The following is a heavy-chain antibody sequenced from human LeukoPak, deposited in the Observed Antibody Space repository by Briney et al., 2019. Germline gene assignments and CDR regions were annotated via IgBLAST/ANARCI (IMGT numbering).Heavy chain of an antibody. V-gene: IGHV4-4*07. J-gene: IGHJ5*02. CDR2: IYTSGST. CDR3: ASQKGFGEPHKIWFDP. CDR1: GGSISSYY. Sequence: SETLSLTCTVSGGSISSYYWSWIRQPAGKGLEWIGRIYTSGSTNYNPSLKSRVTMSVDTSKNQFSLKLSSVTAADTAVYYCASQKGFGEPHKIWFDPRGQGTLVTVSS. D-gene: IGHD3-10*01.